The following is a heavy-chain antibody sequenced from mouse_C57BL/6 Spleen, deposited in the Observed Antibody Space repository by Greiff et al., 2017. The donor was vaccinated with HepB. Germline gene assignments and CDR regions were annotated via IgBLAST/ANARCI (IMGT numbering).Heavy chain of an antibody. CDR3: ARRGYDYDGGFAY. J-gene: IGHJ3*01. V-gene: IGHV1-7*01. D-gene: IGHD2-4*01. Sequence: QVQLQQSGAELAKPGASVKLSCKASGYTFNSYWMHWVKQRPGQGLEWIGYINPSSGYTKYNQKFKDKATLTADKSSSTAYMQRSSLTYEDSAVYYCARRGYDYDGGFAYWGQGTLVTVSA. CDR2: INPSSGYT. CDR1: GYTFNSYW.